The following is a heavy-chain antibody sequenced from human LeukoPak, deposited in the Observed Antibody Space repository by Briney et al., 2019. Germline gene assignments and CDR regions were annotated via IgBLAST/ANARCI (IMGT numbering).Heavy chain of an antibody. CDR1: GGSISSGGYS. D-gene: IGHD6-13*01. Sequence: SETLSLTCSDSGGSISSGGYSWSWIRQPAGKGLEWIGRVSTRGSTSYNPSLKSRVTISFDTSKNQFSLKLSSATAADTAVYFCAREDGYGSSWYGRFDPWGQGTLVTVSS. CDR2: VSTRGST. J-gene: IGHJ5*02. CDR3: AREDGYGSSWYGRFDP. V-gene: IGHV4-61*02.